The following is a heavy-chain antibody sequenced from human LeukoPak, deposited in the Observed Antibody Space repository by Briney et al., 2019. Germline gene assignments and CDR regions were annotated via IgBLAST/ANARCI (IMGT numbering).Heavy chain of an antibody. CDR3: ARDQGYCSGGSCFGSMDV. V-gene: IGHV3-23*01. CDR2: FGGSGGST. D-gene: IGHD2-15*01. CDR1: GFIFKNLA. Sequence: GGSLRPSCAASGFIFKNLAMTWVGQAPGKGRKGFSAFGGSGGSTYYADSVKGRFTISRDNSKNTLYLQMNSLRAGDTAVYYCARDQGYCSGGSCFGSMDVWGQGTTVTVSS. J-gene: IGHJ6*02.